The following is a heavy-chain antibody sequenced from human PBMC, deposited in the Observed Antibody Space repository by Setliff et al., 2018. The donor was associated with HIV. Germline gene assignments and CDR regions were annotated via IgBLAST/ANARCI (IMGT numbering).Heavy chain of an antibody. D-gene: IGHD2-15*01. CDR3: ARGGLGVVGAIDY. CDR1: GGSFSGYY. Sequence: SETLSLTCAVYGGSFSGYYWTWIRQPPGRGLELIGEIIHSGGTNYNRSLKSRVTISVDTSKNQFSLNLSSVAAADTAVYYCARGGLGVVGAIDYWSQGTLVTVS. V-gene: IGHV4-34*01. J-gene: IGHJ4*02. CDR2: IIHSGGT.